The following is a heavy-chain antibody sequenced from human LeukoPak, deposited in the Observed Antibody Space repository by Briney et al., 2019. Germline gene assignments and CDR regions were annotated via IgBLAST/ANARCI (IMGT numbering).Heavy chain of an antibody. CDR1: GFIFSSYW. D-gene: IGHD2-2*01. V-gene: IGHV3-7*01. CDR3: ARDPCSSTSCEIGWFDP. Sequence: PGGSLRLSCAASGFIFSSYWMSWVRQAPGKGLEWVANIKQDGSAKYYVDSVKGRFTISRDNAKNSLHLQMDSLRAEDTAVYYCARDPCSSTSCEIGWFDPWGQGTLVTVSS. CDR2: IKQDGSAK. J-gene: IGHJ5*02.